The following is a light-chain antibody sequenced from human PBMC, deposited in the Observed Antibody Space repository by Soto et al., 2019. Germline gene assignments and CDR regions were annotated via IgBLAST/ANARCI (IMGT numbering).Light chain of an antibody. CDR2: EVS. J-gene: IGLJ1*01. CDR3: TSSTTDTPLV. V-gene: IGLV2-14*01. Sequence: QSALTQPASVSGSPGQSITISCTGTSSDVGTYNYVSWYQHHPGKAPKLIIYEVSNRPSGVSNRFSGSKSGSTASLTISGLQAEDDADYHCTSSTTDTPLVFGTGTKLTVL. CDR1: SSDVGTYNY.